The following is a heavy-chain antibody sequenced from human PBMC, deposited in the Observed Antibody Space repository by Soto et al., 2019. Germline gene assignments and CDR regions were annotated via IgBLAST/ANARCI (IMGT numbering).Heavy chain of an antibody. Sequence: SETLSLTCTVSGGSISTSYYCWGWIRQSPGKGLEWIGAIYYTGTTYYNPPLQSRATISVDTSKNQFSLKMSSVTAADTAVYFCARQAGAFGYYMDVWGKGPTVTVSS. CDR2: IYYTGTT. CDR3: ARQAGAFGYYMDV. CDR1: GGSISTSYYC. J-gene: IGHJ6*03. D-gene: IGHD3-16*01. V-gene: IGHV4-39*01.